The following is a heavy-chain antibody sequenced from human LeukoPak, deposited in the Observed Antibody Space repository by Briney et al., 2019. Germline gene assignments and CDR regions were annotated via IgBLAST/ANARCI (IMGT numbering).Heavy chain of an antibody. CDR2: INAGNGNT. CDR3: ARSGGMTWDAFDI. Sequence: ASVKVSCKASGYTFTSYAMHWVRQAPGQSLEWMGWINAGNGNTKYSQKFQGRVTITRDTSASTAYMELSSLRSEDTAVYYCARSGGMTWDAFDIWGQGTMVTVSS. V-gene: IGHV1-3*01. D-gene: IGHD3-16*01. J-gene: IGHJ3*02. CDR1: GYTFTSYA.